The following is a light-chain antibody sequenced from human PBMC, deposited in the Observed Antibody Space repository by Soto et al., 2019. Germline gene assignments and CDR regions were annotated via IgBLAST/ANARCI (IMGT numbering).Light chain of an antibody. CDR1: QSVSSNY. Sequence: EIVLTQSPGTLSLSPGERATLSCRASQSVSSNYLAWYQQKPGQAPRLLIFGASNRATGIPDRFSGSGSGTDFTLTITRLEPEDFAVYFCLRYSSSQWTGGQGTKLEIK. J-gene: IGKJ1*01. CDR3: LRYSSSQWT. V-gene: IGKV3-20*01. CDR2: GAS.